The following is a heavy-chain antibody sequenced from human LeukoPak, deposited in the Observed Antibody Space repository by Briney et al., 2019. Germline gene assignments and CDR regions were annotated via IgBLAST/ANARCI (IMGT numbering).Heavy chain of an antibody. CDR2: IIPILGIA. V-gene: IGHV1-69*04. D-gene: IGHD5-18*01. CDR1: GGTFSSYA. CDR3: AMVDTAMVIDY. Sequence: GTSVKVSCKASGGTFSSYAISWVRQAPGQGLEWMGRIIPILGIANYAQKFQGRVTITADKSTSTAYMELSSLRSEDTAVYYCAMVDTAMVIDYWGQGTLVTVSS. J-gene: IGHJ4*02.